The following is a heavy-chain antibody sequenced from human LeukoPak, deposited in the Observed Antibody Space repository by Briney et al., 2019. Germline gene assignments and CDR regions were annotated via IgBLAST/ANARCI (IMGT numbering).Heavy chain of an antibody. Sequence: GGSVRLSCAASGFTFSSYSMNWVRQAPGQGLEWMSSISSSSSYIYYADSVKGRFTITRDNSKNSLYLQMNSLRAEDTAVYYCARARITGTTLPVDYWGQGTLVTVSS. CDR3: ARARITGTTLPVDY. V-gene: IGHV3-21*01. D-gene: IGHD1-20*01. CDR1: GFTFSSYS. CDR2: ISSSSSYI. J-gene: IGHJ4*02.